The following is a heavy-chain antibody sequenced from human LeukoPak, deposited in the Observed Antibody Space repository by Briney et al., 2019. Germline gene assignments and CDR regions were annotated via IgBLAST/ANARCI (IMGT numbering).Heavy chain of an antibody. D-gene: IGHD5-18*01. CDR2: ISSSSSYI. V-gene: IGHV3-21*01. Sequence: GGSLRLSCAASGFTFSSYSMNWVRQAPGKGLEWVSSISSSSSYIYYADSVKGRFTISRDNAKNSLYLQMNSLRAEDTAVYYCARDEDTAMGRFDYWGQGTLVTVSS. CDR3: ARDEDTAMGRFDY. J-gene: IGHJ4*02. CDR1: GFTFSSYS.